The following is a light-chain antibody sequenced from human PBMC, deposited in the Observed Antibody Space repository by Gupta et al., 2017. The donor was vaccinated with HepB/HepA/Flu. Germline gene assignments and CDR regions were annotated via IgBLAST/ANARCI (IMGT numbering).Light chain of an antibody. CDR2: STS. V-gene: IGKV1-8*01. CDR1: QDISYF. CDR3: QQYSTYPFT. Sequence: AFRLTQSPSSISASTGDTVTITCRASQDISYFLAWYQQKPGKAPNLLIYSTSTLQNGVPSRCSGGGSGTDFTLTITSLQSEDFATDYCQQYSTYPFTFGGGTKVEIK. J-gene: IGKJ4*01.